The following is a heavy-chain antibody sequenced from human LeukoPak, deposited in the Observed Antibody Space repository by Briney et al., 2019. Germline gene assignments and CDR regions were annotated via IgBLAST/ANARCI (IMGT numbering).Heavy chain of an antibody. V-gene: IGHV3-23*01. CDR3: AKGRRCPSGLSSWFDP. CDR1: GFTFTNYG. Sequence: GGSLRLSCSASGFTFTNYGMSWVRQAPGKGLEWVSGLSASGDGQFYADSVEGRFTISRDISKNIWYLQMDSLRAEDTAVYYCAKGRRCPSGLSSWFDPRGQGTLVAVSS. D-gene: IGHD1-14*01. CDR2: LSASGDGQ. J-gene: IGHJ5*02.